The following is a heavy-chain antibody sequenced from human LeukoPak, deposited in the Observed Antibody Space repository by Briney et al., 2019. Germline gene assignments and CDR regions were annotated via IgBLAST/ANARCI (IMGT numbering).Heavy chain of an antibody. J-gene: IGHJ6*02. CDR2: ISYDGSNK. D-gene: IGHD6-13*01. CDR1: GFTFSSYA. CDR3: AKDWLQQLVLRHYGMDV. Sequence: PGGSLRLSCAASGFTFSSYAMHWVRQAPGKGLEWVAVISYDGSNKYYADSVKGRFTISRDNSKNTLYLQMNSLRAEDTAVYYCAKDWLQQLVLRHYGMDVWGQGTTVTVSS. V-gene: IGHV3-30-3*01.